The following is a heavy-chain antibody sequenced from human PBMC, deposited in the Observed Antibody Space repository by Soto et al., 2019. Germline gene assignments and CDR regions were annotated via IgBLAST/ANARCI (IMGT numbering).Heavy chain of an antibody. CDR1: GFTFSSYA. D-gene: IGHD5-18*01. Sequence: EVQLLESGGGLVQPGGSLRLSCAASGFTFSSYAMSWVRQAPGKGLEWVSAISGSGGSTYYADSVKGRFTISRDNSKNTLYLQMNSLRAEDTDVYYCAKLDRGYSYGRAEYFQHWGQGTLVTVSS. CDR2: ISGSGGST. J-gene: IGHJ1*01. CDR3: AKLDRGYSYGRAEYFQH. V-gene: IGHV3-23*01.